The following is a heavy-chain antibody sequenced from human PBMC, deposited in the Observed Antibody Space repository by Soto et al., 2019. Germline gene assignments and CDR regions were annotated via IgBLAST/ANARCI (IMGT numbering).Heavy chain of an antibody. V-gene: IGHV1-18*01. Sequence: GASVKVSCKASGYTFTSYGISWVRQAPGQGLEWMGWISAYNGNTNYAQKLQGRVTMTTDTSTSTACMELRSLRSDDTAVYYCAREWETATIGYYYYYGMDVWGQGTTVTVSS. CDR3: AREWETATIGYYYYYGMDV. D-gene: IGHD1-26*01. CDR2: ISAYNGNT. J-gene: IGHJ6*02. CDR1: GYTFTSYG.